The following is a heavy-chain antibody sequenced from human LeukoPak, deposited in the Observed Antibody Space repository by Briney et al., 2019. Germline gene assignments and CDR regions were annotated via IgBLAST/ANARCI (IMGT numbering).Heavy chain of an antibody. CDR2: ISSSGSTI. Sequence: GGSLRLSCAASGFTFSSYEMNWVRQAPGKGLEWVSYISSSGSTIYYTDSVKGRFTISRDNSKNTLYLQMNSLRAEDTAVYYCAKGRGWEASYYYYYMDVWGKGTTVTISS. J-gene: IGHJ6*03. CDR1: GFTFSSYE. CDR3: AKGRGWEASYYYYYMDV. V-gene: IGHV3-48*03. D-gene: IGHD1-26*01.